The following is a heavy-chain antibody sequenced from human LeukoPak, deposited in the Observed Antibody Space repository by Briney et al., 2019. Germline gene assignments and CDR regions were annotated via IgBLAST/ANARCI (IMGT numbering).Heavy chain of an antibody. Sequence: SETLSLTCTVSGGSISSGSYSWHWIRQPAGTGLECIVRIYTSGTTNYSPSLKRRVTMSVDTSKNQFSLKLTSVTAADTAVYYCARSSTTDPNHYYYYYMDVWGKGTTVTVSS. CDR3: ARSSTTDPNHYYYYYMDV. J-gene: IGHJ6*03. CDR2: IYTSGTT. D-gene: IGHD2-2*01. V-gene: IGHV4-61*02. CDR1: GGSISSGSYS.